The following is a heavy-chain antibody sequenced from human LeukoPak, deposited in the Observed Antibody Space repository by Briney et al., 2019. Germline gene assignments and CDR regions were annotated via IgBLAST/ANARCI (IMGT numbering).Heavy chain of an antibody. CDR2: ISYDGSKK. CDR3: AKSRLSDTSDSSTGNWFDP. J-gene: IGHJ5*02. D-gene: IGHD2-2*01. V-gene: IGHV3-30*18. CDR1: GFALNFFG. Sequence: GGSLRLSCAASGFALNFFGLNWVRQAPGKGLEWAAFISYDGSKKYYADSVKGRFTISRDNSNNTLYLLMNSLRPEDMAVYYCAKSRLSDTSDSSTGNWFDPWGQGTLVTVSS.